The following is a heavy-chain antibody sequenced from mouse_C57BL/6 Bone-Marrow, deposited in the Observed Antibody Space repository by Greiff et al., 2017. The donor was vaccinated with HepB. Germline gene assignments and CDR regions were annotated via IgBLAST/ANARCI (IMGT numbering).Heavy chain of an antibody. D-gene: IGHD2-5*01. CDR3: TRCRSNHWYFDV. J-gene: IGHJ1*03. Sequence: EVQLQQSGTVLARPGASVKMSCKTSGYTFTSYWMHWVKQRPGQGLEWIGAIYPGNSDTSYNQKFKGKAKLTAVTSASTAYMELRSLTNEDSAVYYSTRCRSNHWYFDVWGTGTTVTVSS. CDR2: IYPGNSDT. V-gene: IGHV1-5*01. CDR1: GYTFTSYW.